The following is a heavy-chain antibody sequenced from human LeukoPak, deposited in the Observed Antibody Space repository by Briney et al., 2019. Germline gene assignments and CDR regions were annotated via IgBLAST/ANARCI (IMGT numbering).Heavy chain of an antibody. Sequence: SETLSLTCAVYGGSFSGYYWSWIRQPPGKGLEWIGEINHSGSTNYNPSLKSRVTISVDTSKNQFSLKLNSVTAADTAVYYCARSSGSYSGAFDIWGQGTMVTVSS. V-gene: IGHV4-34*01. D-gene: IGHD1-26*01. CDR1: GGSFSGYY. CDR3: ARSSGSYSGAFDI. J-gene: IGHJ3*02. CDR2: INHSGST.